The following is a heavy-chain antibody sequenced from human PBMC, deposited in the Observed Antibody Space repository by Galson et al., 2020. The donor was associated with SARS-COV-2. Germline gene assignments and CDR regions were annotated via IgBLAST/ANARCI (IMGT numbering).Heavy chain of an antibody. CDR1: GFTLSSYW. J-gene: IGHJ3*02. D-gene: IGHD6-13*01. CDR2: INGDGSEI. CDR3: AREGNSSLVGGAFEI. Sequence: GESLKISCAASGFTLSSYWMSWVRQAPGKGLEWLGNINGDGSEIWCVDSVKGRFTISRDNAKKSLYLQMNSLRVEDTAMYYCAREGNSSLVGGAFEIWGQGTMVTVFS. V-gene: IGHV3-7*01.